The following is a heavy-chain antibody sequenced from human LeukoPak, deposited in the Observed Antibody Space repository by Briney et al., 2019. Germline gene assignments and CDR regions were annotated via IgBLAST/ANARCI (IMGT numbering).Heavy chain of an antibody. CDR3: ARDPGRGFDY. D-gene: IGHD1-26*01. J-gene: IGHJ4*02. CDR2: IKDDGRDK. V-gene: IGHV3-7*01. CDR1: GFTFSSSW. Sequence: PGGSLRLSCAASGFTFSSSWMTWVRQAPGKGLEWVASIKDDGRDKYYVDSVKGRFTISRDNAKSSAFLQMNSLRAEDTAVYYCARDPGRGFDYWGQGALVIISS.